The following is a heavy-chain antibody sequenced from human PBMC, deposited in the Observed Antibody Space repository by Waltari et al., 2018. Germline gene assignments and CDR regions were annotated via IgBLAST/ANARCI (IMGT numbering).Heavy chain of an antibody. CDR2: ISYDGSNK. J-gene: IGHJ4*02. V-gene: IGHV3-30*18. CDR1: GFTFSSYG. Sequence: QLHLVESGGGVVQPGRSLRLSCAASGFTFSSYGMHWVRQAPGKGLEWVAVISYDGSNKYYADAVKGRFTISRDNSKNTLYLQMSSLRAEDTAVYYCAKVSGSIRDRRGSPPGDYWGQGTLVTVSS. CDR3: AKVSGSIRDRRGSPPGDY. D-gene: IGHD3-10*01.